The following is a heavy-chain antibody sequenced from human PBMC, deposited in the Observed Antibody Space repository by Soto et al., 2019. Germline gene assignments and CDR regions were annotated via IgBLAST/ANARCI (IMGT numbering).Heavy chain of an antibody. V-gene: IGHV4-31*03. CDR3: ASDNNSGSGSRGMDV. Sequence: QVQLQESRPGLVKPSQTPSLTCTVSGGSISSGGYYWSWIRQHPGKGLEWLGYIYYSGRNYYNPSLKSRVTISVQTSKNQFSLNVSSVTAADTAVYYCASDNNSGSGSRGMDVWGQGTTVTVSS. CDR1: GGSISSGGYY. CDR2: IYYSGRN. J-gene: IGHJ6*02. D-gene: IGHD3-10*01.